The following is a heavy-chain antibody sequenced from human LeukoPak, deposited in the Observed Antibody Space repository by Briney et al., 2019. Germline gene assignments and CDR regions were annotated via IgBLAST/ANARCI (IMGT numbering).Heavy chain of an antibody. V-gene: IGHV1-8*01. CDR3: ARGLDGDPDYYYYYMDV. D-gene: IGHD4-17*01. Sequence: GASEKVSCKASGYTFTSYDINWVRQATGQGPEWMGWMNPNSGNTGYAQKFQGRVTMTRNTSISTAYMELSSLRSEDTAVYYCARGLDGDPDYYYYYMDVWGKGTTVTIS. CDR2: MNPNSGNT. CDR1: GYTFTSYD. J-gene: IGHJ6*03.